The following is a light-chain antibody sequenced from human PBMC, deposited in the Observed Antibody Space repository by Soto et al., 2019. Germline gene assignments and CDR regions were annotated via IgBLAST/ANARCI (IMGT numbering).Light chain of an antibody. J-gene: IGKJ4*01. Sequence: EIVLTQSPATLSLSPGERATLSCRASQSVFSYLAWYQQKPGQAPGLLIYDASNRATGIPARFSGSGSGTDFTLTISSLEPEDFAVYFCQQRSYWPHLTFGGGTKVDIK. CDR1: QSVFSY. V-gene: IGKV3-11*01. CDR2: DAS. CDR3: QQRSYWPHLT.